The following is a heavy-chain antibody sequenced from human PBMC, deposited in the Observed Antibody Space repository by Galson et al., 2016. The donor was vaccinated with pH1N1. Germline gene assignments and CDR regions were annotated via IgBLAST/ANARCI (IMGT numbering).Heavy chain of an antibody. D-gene: IGHD6-13*01. Sequence: QSGAEVKEPGASVKVSCKASGYMFTSYGITWVRQAPGQGLEWMGLISGYDGNTNYAQKFRGRLTMTTDTSTTTAYMELRSLRSDDTVFYYCAKFWQELPDGFDYWSQGTLVTVSS. CDR1: GYMFTSYG. J-gene: IGHJ4*02. CDR3: AKFWQELPDGFDY. CDR2: ISGYDGNT. V-gene: IGHV1-18*01.